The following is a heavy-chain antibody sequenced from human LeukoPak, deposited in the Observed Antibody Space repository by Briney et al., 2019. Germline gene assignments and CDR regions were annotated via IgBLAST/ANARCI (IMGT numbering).Heavy chain of an antibody. V-gene: IGHV4-34*01. J-gene: IGHJ4*02. CDR2: INHSGST. Sequence: SETLSLTCGVYGGSFSGYYWNWIRQSPGKGLEWIGEINHSGSTNYNPSLKSRVAMSVDTSQKQFSLRLTSVRAADTAVYYCARGRYLTTLGGAAAGFLDYWGQGTVVTVSS. CDR3: ARGRYLTTLGGAAAGFLDY. D-gene: IGHD6-13*01. CDR1: GGSFSGYY.